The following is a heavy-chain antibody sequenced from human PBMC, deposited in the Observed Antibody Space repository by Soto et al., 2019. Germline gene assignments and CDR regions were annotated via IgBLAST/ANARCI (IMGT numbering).Heavy chain of an antibody. V-gene: IGHV3-33*01. CDR2: IWYDGSNK. CDR3: AREGGTGPRGYYYYYGMDV. Sequence: GGSLRLSCAASGFTFSSYGMHWVRQAPGKGLEWVAVIWYDGSNKYYADSVKGRFTISRDNSKNTLYLQMNSLRAEDTAVYYCAREGGTGPRGYYYYYGMDVWGQGTTVTAP. J-gene: IGHJ6*02. CDR1: GFTFSSYG. D-gene: IGHD1-1*01.